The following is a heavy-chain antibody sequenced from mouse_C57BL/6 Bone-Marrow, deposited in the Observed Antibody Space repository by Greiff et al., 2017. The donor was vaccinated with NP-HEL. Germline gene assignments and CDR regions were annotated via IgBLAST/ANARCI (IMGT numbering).Heavy chain of an antibody. Sequence: QVQLQQPGAELVRPGSSVKLSCKASGYTFTSYWMDWVKQRPGQGLEWIGNIYPSDSETHYNQKFKDNATLTVDKSSSTAYMQLSSLTSEDSAVYYCAREIYDGYYPSYAMDYWGQGTSVTVSS. CDR3: AREIYDGYYPSYAMDY. V-gene: IGHV1-61*01. CDR2: IYPSDSET. J-gene: IGHJ4*01. D-gene: IGHD2-3*01. CDR1: GYTFTSYW.